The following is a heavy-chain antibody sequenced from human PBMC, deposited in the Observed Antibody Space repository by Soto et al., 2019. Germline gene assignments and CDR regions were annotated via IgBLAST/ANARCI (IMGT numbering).Heavy chain of an antibody. J-gene: IGHJ4*02. CDR1: GGSISSYY. D-gene: IGHD6-6*01. V-gene: IGHV4-59*08. CDR3: ASLARPLFDY. Sequence: SETLSLTCTVSGGSISSYYWSWIRQPPGKGLEWIGYIYYSGSTNYNPSLKSRVTISVDTSKNQFSLKLSSVTAADTAVYYCASLARPLFDYWGQGTLVTVSS. CDR2: IYYSGST.